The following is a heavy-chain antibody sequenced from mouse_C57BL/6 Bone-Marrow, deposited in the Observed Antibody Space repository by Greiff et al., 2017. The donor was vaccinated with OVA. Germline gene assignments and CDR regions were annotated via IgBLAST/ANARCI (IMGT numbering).Heavy chain of an antibody. V-gene: IGHV1-74*01. J-gene: IGHJ4*01. D-gene: IGHD1-1*01. CDR3: AIGGSSSFYYAMDY. CDR1: GYTFTNYW. Sequence: QVQLKQPGAELVKPGASVKVSCKASGYTFTNYWMHWVKQRPGQGLEWIGRIHPSDSDTNYNQKFKGKATLTVDKSSSTAYMQLSSLTSEDSAVYYCAIGGSSSFYYAMDYCGQGTSVTVSS. CDR2: IHPSDSDT.